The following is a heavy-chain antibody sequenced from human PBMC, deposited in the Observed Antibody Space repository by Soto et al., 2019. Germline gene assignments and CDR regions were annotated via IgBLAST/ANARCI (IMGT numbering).Heavy chain of an antibody. J-gene: IGHJ4*02. CDR3: ARWRGEYYFDY. V-gene: IGHV1-18*01. CDR1: GYTFNISG. D-gene: IGHD3-10*01. CDR2: INGNSGDT. Sequence: ASVKVSCKAYGYTFNISGISWVRQAPGQGLEWMGWINGNSGDTNYAQKFQGRVTMTRDTSISTAYMELSRLRSDDTAVYYCARWRGEYYFDYWGQGTLVTVSS.